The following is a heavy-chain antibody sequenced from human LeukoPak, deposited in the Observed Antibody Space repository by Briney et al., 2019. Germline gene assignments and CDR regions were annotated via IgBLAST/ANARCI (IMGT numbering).Heavy chain of an antibody. CDR1: GFTFSSYW. Sequence: GGSLRLSCAASGFTFSSYWMSWGRQAPGKGLEWVANIKQDGSEKTYVDSVKGRFTISRDNAKNSLYMQMNSLRGEDTAVYYCAVNSNSGTYPTWGQGTLVTVSS. D-gene: IGHD3-10*01. V-gene: IGHV3-7*01. J-gene: IGHJ5*02. CDR3: AVNSNSGTYPT. CDR2: IKQDGSEK.